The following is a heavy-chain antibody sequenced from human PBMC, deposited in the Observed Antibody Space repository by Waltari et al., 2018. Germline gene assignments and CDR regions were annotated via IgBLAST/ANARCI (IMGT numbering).Heavy chain of an antibody. J-gene: IGHJ5*02. CDR2: VNPNSGIT. CDR1: GNTFTNYD. Sequence: QVQLVQSGAEVKQPGASVKVSCKASGNTFTNYDITWVRQATGQGLEWMGWVNPNSGITDYAQNFQGRITITMNTSISTAYMELSSLRSEDTAMYYCTTRAGSFWFDPWGQGTLVTVSS. CDR3: TTRAGSFWFDP. V-gene: IGHV1-8*03. D-gene: IGHD3-10*01.